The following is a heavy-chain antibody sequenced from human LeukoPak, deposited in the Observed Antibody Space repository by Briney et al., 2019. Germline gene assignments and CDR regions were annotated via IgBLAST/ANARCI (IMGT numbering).Heavy chain of an antibody. CDR2: ISSGSRRI. J-gene: IGHJ4*02. CDR1: GFALSKYT. V-gene: IGHV3-21*06. CDR3: ARVVLDHF. D-gene: IGHD6-6*01. Sequence: GGPLRLSCAASGFALSKYTMSWVRRAPGQGVEWVSSISSGSRRIHYADSMRGRFTISRDNTKSSVYLQMHNLRVEYTAAYFWARVVLDHFWGRGTLVTASS.